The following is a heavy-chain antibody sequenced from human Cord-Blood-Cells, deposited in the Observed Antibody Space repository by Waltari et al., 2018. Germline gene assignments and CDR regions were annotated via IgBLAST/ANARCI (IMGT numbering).Heavy chain of an antibody. Sequence: EVQLVESGGGLVKPGGSRSPPCPASGFTFSKAWTSWVRQAPGKGLEWVGRIKSKTDGGTTDYAAPVKGRFTISRDDSKNTLYLQMNSLKTEDTAVYYCTTDISGFDYWGQGTLVTVSS. D-gene: IGHD3-9*01. CDR1: GFTFSKAW. CDR3: TTDISGFDY. V-gene: IGHV3-15*01. CDR2: IKSKTDGGTT. J-gene: IGHJ4*02.